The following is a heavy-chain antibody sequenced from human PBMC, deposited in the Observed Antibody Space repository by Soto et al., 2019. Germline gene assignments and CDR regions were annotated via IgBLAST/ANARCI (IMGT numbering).Heavy chain of an antibody. Sequence: QVHLQESGPGLVQSSGTLSLTCGVSGAPISTGNWWTWVRQPPGKGLEWIGEIYHGGNTNYRPSRKLRVSISVDQAKHPFSLRLGSVPAADTDVHFCARRSSYYYESSAYYDSWGQGALVTVSS. CDR3: ARRSSYYYESSAYYDS. D-gene: IGHD3-22*01. CDR1: GAPISTGNW. V-gene: IGHV4-4*02. CDR2: IYHGGNT. J-gene: IGHJ5*01.